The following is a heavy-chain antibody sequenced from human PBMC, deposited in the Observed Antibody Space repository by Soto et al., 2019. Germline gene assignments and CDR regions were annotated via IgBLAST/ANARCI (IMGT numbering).Heavy chain of an antibody. CDR1: GASISSYH. CDR2: IYYSGSA. CDR3: AAAVPAEYVFPYYYMDV. Sequence: QVQLQESGPGLVKPSETLSLTCTVSGASISSYHWSWIRQTPGKGLEWIGYIYYSGSANYNPSLKRPVPFSVDTSKNQVSLKLSSVTAADPGVYYCAAAVPAEYVFPYYYMDVWGKGTTVTVSS. D-gene: IGHD3-16*01. V-gene: IGHV4-59*01. J-gene: IGHJ6*03.